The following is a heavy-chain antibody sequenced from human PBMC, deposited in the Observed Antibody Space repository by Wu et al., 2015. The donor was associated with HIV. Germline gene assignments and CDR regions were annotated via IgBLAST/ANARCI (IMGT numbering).Heavy chain of an antibody. Sequence: QVQLVQSGAEVKKPGASVKVSCKASGYTFTSYYMHWVRQAPGQGLEWMGIINPSGGSTSYAQKFQGRVTMTRDTSTSTVYMELSSLRSEDTAVYYCARVGGPGIAAAGTIGAFDIWGQGTMVTVSS. CDR3: ARVGGPGIAAAGTIGAFDI. CDR1: GYTFTSYY. D-gene: IGHD6-13*01. CDR2: INPSGGST. J-gene: IGHJ3*02. V-gene: IGHV1-46*01.